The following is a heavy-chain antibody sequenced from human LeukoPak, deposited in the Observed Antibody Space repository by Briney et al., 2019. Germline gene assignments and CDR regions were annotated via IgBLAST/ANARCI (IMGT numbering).Heavy chain of an antibody. J-gene: IGHJ3*02. CDR3: ARHAPQTDYGYAFDI. Sequence: KPSETLSLTCTVSGGSISSYYWSWIRQPPGKRLEWIGYIFYSGSTNYNPSLKSRVTISVDTSKNQFSLSLTSVTAADTAVYYCARHAPQTDYGYAFDIWGQGTVVTVSS. CDR1: GGSISSYY. D-gene: IGHD3-16*01. CDR2: IFYSGST. V-gene: IGHV4-59*08.